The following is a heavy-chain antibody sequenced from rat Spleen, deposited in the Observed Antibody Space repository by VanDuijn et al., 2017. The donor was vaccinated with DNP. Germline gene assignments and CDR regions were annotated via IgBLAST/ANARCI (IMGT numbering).Heavy chain of an antibody. CDR2: INEESTTI. CDR1: GFNFNDYW. V-gene: IGHV4-2*01. D-gene: IGHD1-12*01. CDR3: STLNYYASLSGYFDY. Sequence: EVKLVESGGGLVQPGRSLKLSCAASGFNFNDYWMGWVRQAPGKGLEWIGEINEESTTINYTPSLKDKFTISRDNAQNTLYLQMSSLGSEDTATYYCSTLNYYASLSGYFDYWGQGVMVTVSS. J-gene: IGHJ2*01.